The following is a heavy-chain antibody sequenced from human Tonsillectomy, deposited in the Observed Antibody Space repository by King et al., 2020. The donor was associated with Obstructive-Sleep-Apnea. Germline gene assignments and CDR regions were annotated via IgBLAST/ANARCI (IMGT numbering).Heavy chain of an antibody. CDR2: IYHCGST. J-gene: IGHJ4*02. D-gene: IGHD1-7*01. V-gene: IGHV4-38-2*02. Sequence: QLQESGPGLVRPSETPFLPRTVSCYSISSGYYWGWIRQPPGKGLEGIGRIYHCGSTYYNPSLKRRVTISVDTSKNQFPLRLSSVTAADTAMYYCARLLGSYNWNYVSYWGQGTLVTVSS. CDR3: ARLLGSYNWNYVSY. CDR1: CYSISSGYY.